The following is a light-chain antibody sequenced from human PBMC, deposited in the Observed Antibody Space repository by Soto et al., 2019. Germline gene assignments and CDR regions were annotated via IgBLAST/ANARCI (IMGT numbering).Light chain of an antibody. CDR3: EYYGNSIT. Sequence: ESVLTQSPGTLSLSPGERATLSCRASQSVSSNYLAWYQQKPGQAPRLLIYDVSNRATGIPARFSGSGSGTDFTLTFSRLEPEDFAVYYCEYYGNSITFGGGTKVDI. CDR1: QSVSSNY. V-gene: IGKV3-20*01. CDR2: DVS. J-gene: IGKJ4*01.